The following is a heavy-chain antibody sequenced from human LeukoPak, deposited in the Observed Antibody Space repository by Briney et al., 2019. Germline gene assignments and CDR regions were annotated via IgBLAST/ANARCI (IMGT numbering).Heavy chain of an antibody. Sequence: PSETLSLTCTVSGGSISSYYWSWIRQPPGKGLEWIGYIYYSGSTNYNPSLKSRVTISVDTSKNQFSLKLSSVTAADTAVYYCVGGGIAVAGTDYWGQGTLVTVSS. CDR2: IYYSGST. D-gene: IGHD6-19*01. V-gene: IGHV4-59*12. CDR1: GGSISSYY. CDR3: VGGGIAVAGTDY. J-gene: IGHJ4*02.